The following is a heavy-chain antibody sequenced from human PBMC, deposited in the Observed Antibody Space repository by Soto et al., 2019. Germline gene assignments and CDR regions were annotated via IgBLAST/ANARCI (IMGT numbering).Heavy chain of an antibody. CDR1: GYTFTSYD. D-gene: IGHD3-10*01. CDR2: MNPNSGNT. J-gene: IGHJ6*02. V-gene: IGHV1-8*01. Sequence: ASVKVSCKASGYTFTSYDINWVLQATGQGLEWMGWMNPNSGNTGYAQKFQGRVTMTRNTSISTAYMELSSLRSEDTAVYYCARLLWFGESVYYYYGMDVWGQGTTVTVSS. CDR3: ARLLWFGESVYYYYGMDV.